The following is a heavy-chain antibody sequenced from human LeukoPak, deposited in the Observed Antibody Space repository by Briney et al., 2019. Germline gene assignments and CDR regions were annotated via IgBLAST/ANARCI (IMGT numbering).Heavy chain of an antibody. CDR3: AREGYSSRWDDWYFDL. D-gene: IGHD6-13*01. V-gene: IGHV3-74*01. Sequence: GGSLRLSCAASGFTFSSYWMHWVRQAPGKGLVWVSRINIDGTTTSYADSVKGRFTISRENPKNSLYLQMNSLRAGDTAVYYCAREGYSSRWDDWYFDLWGRGTLVTVSS. J-gene: IGHJ2*01. CDR2: INIDGTTT. CDR1: GFTFSSYW.